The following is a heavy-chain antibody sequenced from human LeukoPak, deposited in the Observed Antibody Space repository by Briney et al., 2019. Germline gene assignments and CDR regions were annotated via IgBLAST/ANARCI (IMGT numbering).Heavy chain of an antibody. V-gene: IGHV4-31*03. CDR2: IYYSGST. CDR3: ARRGVRGVIDAFDI. CDR1: GGSISSGGYY. D-gene: IGHD3-10*01. Sequence: SQTLSLTCTVSGGSISSGGYYWSWIRQHPGKGLEWIGYIYYSGSTYYNPSLKSRVTISVDTSKNQFSLKLSSVTAADTAVYYCARRGVRGVIDAFDIWGQGTMVTVSS. J-gene: IGHJ3*02.